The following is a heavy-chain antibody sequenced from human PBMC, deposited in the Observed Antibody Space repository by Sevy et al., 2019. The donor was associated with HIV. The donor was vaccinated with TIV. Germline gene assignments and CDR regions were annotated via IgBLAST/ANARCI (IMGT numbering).Heavy chain of an antibody. V-gene: IGHV3-11*01. CDR3: AASMVYGLYDDY. CDR1: GFRFSDFY. Sequence: GGSLRLSCAASGFRFSDFYMTWVRQAPGKGLEWIAYIGSSHSNRYYADSVKGRVTISRDNAKNSVYLQINSLNAEDTAMYYCAASMVYGLYDDYWGQGTLVTVSS. D-gene: IGHD2-8*01. CDR2: IGSSHSNR. J-gene: IGHJ4*02.